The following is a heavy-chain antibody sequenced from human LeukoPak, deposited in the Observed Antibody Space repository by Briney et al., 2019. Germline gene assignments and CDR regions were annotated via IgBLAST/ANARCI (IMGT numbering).Heavy chain of an antibody. Sequence: GESLKISCKGSGYSFASSWIGWVRQMPGKGLEWMGIIYPDDSDTRYSPSFEGQITISVDKSISTAYLQWSNLKASDTAVYYCARHGHCTNGVCYSNYYYHMDVWGKGTTVTVSS. J-gene: IGHJ6*03. CDR3: ARHGHCTNGVCYSNYYYHMDV. D-gene: IGHD2-8*01. CDR2: IYPDDSDT. V-gene: IGHV5-51*01. CDR1: GYSFASSW.